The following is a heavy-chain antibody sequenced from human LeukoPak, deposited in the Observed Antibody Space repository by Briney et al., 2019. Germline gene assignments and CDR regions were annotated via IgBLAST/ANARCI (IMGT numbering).Heavy chain of an antibody. D-gene: IGHD3-10*01. CDR3: ATYGSGSYFFDY. Sequence: TGGSLRLSCAASGFTFSSYAMHWVRQAPGKGLEWVAVISYDGSNKYYADSVKGRFTISRDNSKNTLYLQMNSLRAEDTAVYYCATYGSGSYFFDYWGQGTLVTVSS. CDR2: ISYDGSNK. V-gene: IGHV3-30-3*01. CDR1: GFTFSSYA. J-gene: IGHJ4*02.